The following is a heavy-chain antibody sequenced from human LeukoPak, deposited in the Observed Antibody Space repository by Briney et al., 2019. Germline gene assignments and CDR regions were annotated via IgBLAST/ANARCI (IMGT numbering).Heavy chain of an antibody. D-gene: IGHD6-13*01. J-gene: IGHJ5*02. CDR1: GYTFTSYG. CDR2: ISAYNGNT. CDR3: ARGYSSSWNWFDP. V-gene: IGHV1-18*01. Sequence: ASVKVSCKASGYTFTSYGISWVRQAPGQGLEWMGWISAYNGNTNYAQKFQGRVTMTRDTSISTAYMELSRLRSDDTAVYYCARGYSSSWNWFDPWGQGTLVTVSS.